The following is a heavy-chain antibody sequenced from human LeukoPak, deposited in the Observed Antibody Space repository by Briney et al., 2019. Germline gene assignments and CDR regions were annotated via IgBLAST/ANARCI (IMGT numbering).Heavy chain of an antibody. D-gene: IGHD3-22*01. J-gene: IGHJ4*02. CDR1: GGSFSGYY. CDR3: ARDRYYDSSGYYPLDY. Sequence: PSETLSLTCAVYGGSFSGYYWSWIRQPPGKGLEWIGEINHSGSTNYNPSLKSRVTISVDTSKNQFSLKLSSVTAADTAVYYCARDRYYDSSGYYPLDYWGQGTLVTVSS. V-gene: IGHV4-34*01. CDR2: INHSGST.